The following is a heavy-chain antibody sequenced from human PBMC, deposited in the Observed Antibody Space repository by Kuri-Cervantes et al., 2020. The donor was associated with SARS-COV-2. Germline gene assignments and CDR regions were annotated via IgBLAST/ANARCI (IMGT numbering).Heavy chain of an antibody. CDR3: ARDLVLRYSDWTISGAFDY. CDR1: GFTFSSYG. CDR2: ISYDGSNK. J-gene: IGHJ4*02. Sequence: GESLKISCAASGFTFSSYGMHWVRQAPGKGLEWVAVISYDGSNKYYADSVKGRFTISRDNSKNTLYLQMNSLRAEDTAVYYCARDLVLRYSDWTISGAFDYWGQGTLVTVSS. V-gene: IGHV3-30*03. D-gene: IGHD3-9*01.